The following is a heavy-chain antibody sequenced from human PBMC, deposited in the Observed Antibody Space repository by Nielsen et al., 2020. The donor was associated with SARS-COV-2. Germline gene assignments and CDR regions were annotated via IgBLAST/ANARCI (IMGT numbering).Heavy chain of an antibody. V-gene: IGHV3-30*04. CDR2: IAYDGNE. CDR1: GFTFSNHA. Sequence: GESLKISCAASGFTFSNHAMHWVRQAPGKGLEWLTIIAYDGNEHYADSVKGRFTISRDNSRDTLHLQLNRLRPEDTAVYFCARETIDYTSSFVDLWGQGTLVTVSP. J-gene: IGHJ5*02. CDR3: ARETIDYTSSFVDL. D-gene: IGHD4-11*01.